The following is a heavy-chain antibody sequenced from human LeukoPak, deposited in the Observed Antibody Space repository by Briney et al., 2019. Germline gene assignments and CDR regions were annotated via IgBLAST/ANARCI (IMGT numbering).Heavy chain of an antibody. CDR2: VDHSGGT. Sequence: SETLSLTCTVSGYSLSSGYYWGWIRQPPGKGLEWIGSVDHSGGTYYNPSLRSRVSISVDTSKNQFSLKLSSVTAADTAVYYCARHGPGNYYFDYWGQGTLVTVSS. CDR3: ARHGPGNYYFDY. J-gene: IGHJ4*02. CDR1: GYSLSSGYY. V-gene: IGHV4-38-2*02.